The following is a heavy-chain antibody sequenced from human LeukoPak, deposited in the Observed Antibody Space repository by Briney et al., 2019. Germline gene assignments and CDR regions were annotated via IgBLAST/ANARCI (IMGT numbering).Heavy chain of an antibody. Sequence: PSETLSLTCTVSGGSISSSSYYWGWICQPPGKGLEWIGSIYYSGSTYYNPSLKSRVTISVDTSKNQFSLKLSSVTAADTAVYYCARHRTLWFGELSSNWFDPWGQGTPVTVSS. CDR1: GGSISSSSYY. J-gene: IGHJ5*02. CDR3: ARHRTLWFGELSSNWFDP. D-gene: IGHD3-10*01. V-gene: IGHV4-39*01. CDR2: IYYSGST.